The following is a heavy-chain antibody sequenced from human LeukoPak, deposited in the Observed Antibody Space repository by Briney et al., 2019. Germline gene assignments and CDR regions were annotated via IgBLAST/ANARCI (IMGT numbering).Heavy chain of an antibody. CDR1: GFTFSSYA. CDR3: ARDLSMYDILTGYPDY. D-gene: IGHD3-9*01. Sequence: GGSLRLSCAASGFTFSSYAVHWVRQAPGKGLDWVAVISYDGSNKYYADSVKGRFTISRDNSKNTLYLQMNSLRAEDTAVYYCARDLSMYDILTGYPDYWGQGTLITVSS. V-gene: IGHV3-30-3*01. CDR2: ISYDGSNK. J-gene: IGHJ4*02.